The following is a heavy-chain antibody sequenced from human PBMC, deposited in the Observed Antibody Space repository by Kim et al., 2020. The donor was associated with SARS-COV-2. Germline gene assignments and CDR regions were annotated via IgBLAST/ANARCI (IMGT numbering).Heavy chain of an antibody. J-gene: IGHJ4*02. Sequence: GGSLRLSCAASGFTFSKYWMTWVRQAPGKGLEWVANIKQDGGEKYYAGSVKGRFTISRDNAKNSLYLQMNSLRAEDTAVYYCARDGDWARAYNTSDLFDYWGQGTLVTVSS. CDR2: IKQDGGEK. V-gene: IGHV3-7*01. D-gene: IGHD2-21*01. CDR1: GFTFSKYW. CDR3: ARDGDWARAYNTSDLFDY.